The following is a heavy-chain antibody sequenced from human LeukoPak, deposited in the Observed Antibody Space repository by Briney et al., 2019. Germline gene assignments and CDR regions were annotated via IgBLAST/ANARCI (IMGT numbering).Heavy chain of an antibody. CDR2: IYSGGST. D-gene: IGHD3-10*01. CDR3: ARVGSGSSYRPFDY. CDR1: GFTVSSNY. Sequence: GGSLRLSCAASGFTVSSNYMSWVRQAPGKGLEWVSVIYSGGSTYYSDSVKGRFTISRDSAKNAVYLQMNSLRAEDTAVYYCARVGSGSSYRPFDYWGQGTLVTVSS. V-gene: IGHV3-66*01. J-gene: IGHJ4*02.